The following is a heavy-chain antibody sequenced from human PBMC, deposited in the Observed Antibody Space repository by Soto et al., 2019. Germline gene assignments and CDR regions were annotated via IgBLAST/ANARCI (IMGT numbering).Heavy chain of an antibody. CDR1: GDSVSSNSAA. V-gene: IGHV6-1*01. J-gene: IGHJ6*02. CDR2: TYYRSKWYN. CDR3: AREKAGVTIFEWQIYGMDV. D-gene: IGHD3-3*01. Sequence: SETLSLTCAISGDSVSSNSAAWNWIRQSPSRGLEWLGRTYYRSKWYNDYAVSLKSRITINPDTSKNQFSLQLNSVTPEDTAVYYCAREKAGVTIFEWQIYGMDVWGQGTTVTVSS.